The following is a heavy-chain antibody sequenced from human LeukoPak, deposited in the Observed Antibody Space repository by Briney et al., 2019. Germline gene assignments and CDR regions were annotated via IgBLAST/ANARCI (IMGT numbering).Heavy chain of an antibody. V-gene: IGHV4-30-4*08. CDR3: ARKNFDY. J-gene: IGHJ4*02. CDR2: TYYSGST. CDR1: GGSISSRDYY. Sequence: SETLSLTCTVSGGSISSRDYYWSWIRQPPGKGLEWVGHTYYSGSTYYNPSLESRLTISGDTSKNQFSLKLSSVTAADTAVYYCARKNFDYWGQGTLVTVSS.